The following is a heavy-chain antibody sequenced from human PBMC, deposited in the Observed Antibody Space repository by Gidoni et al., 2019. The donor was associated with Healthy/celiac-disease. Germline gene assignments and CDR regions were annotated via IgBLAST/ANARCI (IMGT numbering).Heavy chain of an antibody. Sequence: QVQLVQSGAEVKKPGASVKVSCKASGYTFPSYGISWVRQAPGQGLEWMGWISAYNGNTNYAQKLQGRVTMTTDTSTSTAYMELRSLRSDDTAVYYCARSVSRYQDIVVVVDYEYYFDYWGQGTLVTVSS. CDR3: ARSVSRYQDIVVVVDYEYYFDY. V-gene: IGHV1-18*01. CDR2: ISAYNGNT. J-gene: IGHJ4*02. D-gene: IGHD2-15*01. CDR1: GYTFPSYG.